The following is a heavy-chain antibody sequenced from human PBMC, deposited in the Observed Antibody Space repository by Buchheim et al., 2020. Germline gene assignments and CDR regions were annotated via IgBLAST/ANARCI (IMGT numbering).Heavy chain of an antibody. V-gene: IGHV1-3*01. CDR1: GYTFTSYA. Sequence: QVQLVQSGAEVEKPGASVKVSCKASGYTFTSYAMHWVRQAPGQRLEWMGRINGGDGYTEYSQKFQARVTITRDKFASTAYMEVSSLRFEDTAVYYCAREWGTSRVDLDYWGQGTL. CDR3: AREWGTSRVDLDY. J-gene: IGHJ4*02. CDR2: INGGDGYT. D-gene: IGHD1/OR15-1a*01.